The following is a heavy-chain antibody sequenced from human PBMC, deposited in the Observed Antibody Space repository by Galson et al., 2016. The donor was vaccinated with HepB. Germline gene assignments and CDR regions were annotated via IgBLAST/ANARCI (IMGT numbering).Heavy chain of an antibody. CDR1: GFPFSNYG. CDR2: IWYDGSNK. D-gene: IGHD6-13*01. J-gene: IGHJ4*02. V-gene: IGHV3-33*01. Sequence: SLRLSCAASGFPFSNYGMHWVRQAPGKGLEWVALIWYDGSNKYHADSVKGRFTISRDNAKDSLYLQMNDLRVEDSAMYYCAREYAPAAGGGFDYWGQGTLVTVS. CDR3: AREYAPAAGGGFDY.